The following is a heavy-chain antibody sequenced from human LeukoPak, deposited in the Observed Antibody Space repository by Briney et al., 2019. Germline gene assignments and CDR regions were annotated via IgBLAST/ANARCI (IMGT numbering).Heavy chain of an antibody. J-gene: IGHJ4*02. CDR1: GGSISSYY. V-gene: IGHV4-59*12. CDR2: IYYSGNT. CDR3: ARATGGGIFDH. D-gene: IGHD3-16*01. Sequence: KASETLSLTCTVSGGSISSYYWSWIRQPPGKGLEWIGYIYYSGNTNYNPSLKSRVTMSVDTSKNQFSLKMTSVTAADTAVYYCARATGGGIFDHWGQGTLVTVS.